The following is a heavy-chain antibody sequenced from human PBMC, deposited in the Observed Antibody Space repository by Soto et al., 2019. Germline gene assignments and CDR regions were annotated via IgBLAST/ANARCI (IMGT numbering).Heavy chain of an antibody. Sequence: ASVKVSCKASGYTFSTYALHWVRQAPGQGLEWMGWINGGNGHTRYSQKFKDGVTISRDTPASTAYMELSGLRSEDTAVYYCARGKGMEENYYYYGMDVWGQGTTVTVS. V-gene: IGHV1-3*01. CDR3: ARGKGMEENYYYYGMDV. J-gene: IGHJ6*02. D-gene: IGHD1-1*01. CDR2: INGGNGHT. CDR1: GYTFSTYA.